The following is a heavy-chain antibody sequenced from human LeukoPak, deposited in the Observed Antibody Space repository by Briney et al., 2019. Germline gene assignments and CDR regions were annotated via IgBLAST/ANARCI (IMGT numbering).Heavy chain of an antibody. Sequence: GESLKISCKGSGYSFTSYWIGWVRQMPGKRLEWMGIIYPGDSDTRYSPSFQGQVTISADKSIRPAYLQWSSLKASDTAVYYCARPVGYRSGPWGFDSWGQGTLVTVSS. D-gene: IGHD2-15*01. CDR3: ARPVGYRSGPWGFDS. CDR1: GYSFTSYW. J-gene: IGHJ4*02. CDR2: IYPGDSDT. V-gene: IGHV5-51*01.